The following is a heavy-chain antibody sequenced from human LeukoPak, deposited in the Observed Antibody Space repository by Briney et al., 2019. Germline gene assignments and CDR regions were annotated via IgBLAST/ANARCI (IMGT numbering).Heavy chain of an antibody. CDR2: IFRLGST. V-gene: IGHV4-4*02. CDR1: GGSINSTNW. J-gene: IGHJ4*02. CDR3: ARGAWEYYFDC. D-gene: IGHD1-26*01. Sequence: SETLSLTCSVSGGSINSTNWWSWVRQPPGKGLEWIGEIFRLGSTNYNPSLKSRVIISLDKSKNHLSLRLNSVTAADTAMYYCARGAWEYYFDCWGLGTLVTVSS.